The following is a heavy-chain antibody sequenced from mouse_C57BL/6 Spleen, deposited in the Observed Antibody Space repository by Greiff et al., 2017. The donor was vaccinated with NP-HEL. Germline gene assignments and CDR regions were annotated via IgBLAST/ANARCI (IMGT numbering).Heavy chain of an antibody. CDR2: IHPNSGST. CDR3: ARWRVVGAIDY. D-gene: IGHD1-1*01. V-gene: IGHV1-64*01. CDR1: GYTFTSYW. Sequence: VQLQQPGAELVKPGASVKLSCKASGYTFTSYWMHWVKQRPGQGLEWIGMIHPNSGSTNYNEKFKSKATLTVDKSSSTAYMQLSSLTSEDSAVYYCARWRVVGAIDYWGQGTSVTVSS. J-gene: IGHJ4*01.